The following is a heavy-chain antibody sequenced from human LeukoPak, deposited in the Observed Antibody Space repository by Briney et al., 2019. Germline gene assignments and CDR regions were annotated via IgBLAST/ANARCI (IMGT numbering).Heavy chain of an antibody. D-gene: IGHD2/OR15-2a*01. CDR3: ARRVGYCNSNGCPPFDY. CDR1: GGSISSYY. V-gene: IGHV4-59*01. Sequence: NPSETLSLTCTVSGGSISSYYWSWIRQPPGKGLEWIGYIYYSGSTNYNPSLKSRATISVDTSKNQFSLKLSSVTAADTAVYYCARRVGYCNSNGCPPFDYWGQGTLVTVSS. J-gene: IGHJ4*02. CDR2: IYYSGST.